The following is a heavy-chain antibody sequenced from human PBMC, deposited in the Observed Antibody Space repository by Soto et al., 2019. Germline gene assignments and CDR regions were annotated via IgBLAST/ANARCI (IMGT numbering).Heavy chain of an antibody. V-gene: IGHV4-34*01. CDR2: INHSGST. CDR3: ARGKDPDMYYYYMDV. J-gene: IGHJ6*03. Sequence: KPSETLSLTCAVYGGSFSGYYWSWIRQPPGKGLEWIGEINHSGSTNYNPSLKSRVTMTRDTSTSTVYMEMSSLRSEDTAVYYCARGKDPDMYYYYMDVWGKGTTVTVSS. CDR1: GGSFSGYY. D-gene: IGHD3-9*01.